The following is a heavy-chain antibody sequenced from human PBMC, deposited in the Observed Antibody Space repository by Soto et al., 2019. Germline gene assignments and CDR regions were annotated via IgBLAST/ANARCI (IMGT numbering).Heavy chain of an antibody. CDR2: ISYDSSNK. CDR3: AKDMIVATTEYYFDY. Sequence: PGGSLRLSCAASGFTFSSYSMNWVRQAPGKGLEWVAAISYDSSNKYYADSVKGRFTISRDNSKNTLYLQMNSLRAEDTAVYYCAKDMIVATTEYYFDYWGQGTLVTVS. J-gene: IGHJ4*02. CDR1: GFTFSSYS. D-gene: IGHD5-12*01. V-gene: IGHV3-30*18.